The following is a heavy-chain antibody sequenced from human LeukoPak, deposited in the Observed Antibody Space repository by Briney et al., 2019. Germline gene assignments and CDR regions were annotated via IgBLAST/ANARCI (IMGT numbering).Heavy chain of an antibody. CDR3: ARGGAKYYYDSSGYYPHDAFDI. V-gene: IGHV1-2*02. CDR1: GYTFTGYY. CDR2: INSNSGGT. D-gene: IGHD3-22*01. Sequence: ASVKVSCKASGYTFTGYYIHWVRQAPGQGLEWMGWINSNSGGTNYAQKFQDRVTMTRDTSISAVYMELSRLRSDDTAVYYCARGGAKYYYDSSGYYPHDAFDIWGQGTMVTVSS. J-gene: IGHJ3*02.